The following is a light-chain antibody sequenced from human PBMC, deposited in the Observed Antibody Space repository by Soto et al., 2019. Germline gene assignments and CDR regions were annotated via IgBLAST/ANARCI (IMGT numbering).Light chain of an antibody. CDR2: GAS. CDR1: QSVDIN. CDR3: QQYNNWPLLT. J-gene: IGKJ4*01. Sequence: EIVLTQSPGTLSLSPGERATLSCRASQSVDINLAWYQKKAGQAPRLLIYGASTRATGIPARFSGSGSGTEFTLTISSLQSEDFAVYYCQQYNNWPLLTFGGGTKVDIK. V-gene: IGKV3-15*01.